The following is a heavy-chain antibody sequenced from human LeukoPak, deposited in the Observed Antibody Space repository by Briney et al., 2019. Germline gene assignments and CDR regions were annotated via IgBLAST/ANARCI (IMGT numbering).Heavy chain of an antibody. CDR2: IYYSGST. CDR3: ARIQLSLRYFDWLKGWYDL. D-gene: IGHD3-9*01. V-gene: IGHV4-39*07. Sequence: SETLSLTCTVSGGSISSSSYYWGWIRQPPGKGLEWIGSIYYSGSTYYNPSLKSRVTISVDTSKNQFSLKLSSVTTADTAVYYCARIQLSLRYFDWLKGWYDLWGRGTLVTVSS. CDR1: GGSISSSSYY. J-gene: IGHJ2*01.